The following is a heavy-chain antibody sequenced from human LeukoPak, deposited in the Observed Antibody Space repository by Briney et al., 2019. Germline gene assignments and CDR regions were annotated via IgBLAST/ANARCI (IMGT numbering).Heavy chain of an antibody. V-gene: IGHV1-18*01. J-gene: IGHJ4*02. CDR2: ISAYNGNT. Sequence: ASVKVSCKASGGTFSSYAISWVRQAPGQGLEWMGWISAYNGNTNYAQKLQGRVTMTTDTSTSTAYMELRSLRSDDTAVYYCARVDALHSDYWGQGTLVTVSS. D-gene: IGHD2-15*01. CDR3: ARVDALHSDY. CDR1: GGTFSSYA.